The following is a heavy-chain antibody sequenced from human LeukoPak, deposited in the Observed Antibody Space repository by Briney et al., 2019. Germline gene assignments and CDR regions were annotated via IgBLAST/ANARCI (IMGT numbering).Heavy chain of an antibody. J-gene: IGHJ5*02. CDR3: ARAVRRYGSGKFDP. CDR1: GFTFDDYG. D-gene: IGHD3-10*01. CDR2: INWNGGST. Sequence: GGSVRLSCAASGFTFDDYGMSWVRQAPGKGLEWVSGINWNGGSTGYADSVKGRFTISRDNAKNSLYLQMNSLRAEDTALYCCARAVRRYGSGKFDPWGQGTLVTVSS. V-gene: IGHV3-20*04.